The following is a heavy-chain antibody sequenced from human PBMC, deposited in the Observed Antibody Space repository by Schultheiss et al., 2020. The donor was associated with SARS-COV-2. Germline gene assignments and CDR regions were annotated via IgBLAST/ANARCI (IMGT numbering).Heavy chain of an antibody. CDR3: ARAPTVVTDYYGMDV. J-gene: IGHJ6*02. CDR2: IGTAGDT. V-gene: IGHV3-13*01. D-gene: IGHD4-23*01. Sequence: GGSLRLSCAASGFTFSSYWMSWVRQAPGKGLEWVSAIGTAGDTYYPGSVKGRFTISRDNSKNTLYLQMNSLRAEDTAVYYCARAPTVVTDYYGMDVWGQGTTVTVSS. CDR1: GFTFSSYW.